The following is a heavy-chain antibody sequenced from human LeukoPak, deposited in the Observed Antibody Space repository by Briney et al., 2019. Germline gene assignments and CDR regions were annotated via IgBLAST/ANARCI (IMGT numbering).Heavy chain of an antibody. D-gene: IGHD6-6*01. Sequence: GGSLRLSCAASGFTFSSYSMNWVRQAPGKGLEWVSSISSSSSYIYYADSVKGRFTISRDNAKNSLYLQMNRLRAEDTAVYYCATPGGYSSSSFDYWGQGTLVTVSS. J-gene: IGHJ4*02. V-gene: IGHV3-21*01. CDR1: GFTFSSYS. CDR3: ATPGGYSSSSFDY. CDR2: ISSSSSYI.